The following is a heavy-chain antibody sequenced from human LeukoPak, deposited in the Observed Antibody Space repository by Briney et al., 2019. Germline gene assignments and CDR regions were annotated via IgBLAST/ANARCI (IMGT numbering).Heavy chain of an antibody. D-gene: IGHD6-6*01. CDR2: ISSDGSTK. CDR3: AKDLGAARLPDAFDI. CDR1: GFTFSSYA. Sequence: PGGSLRLSCAASGFTFSSYAMHWVRQAPGKGLEWVAAISSDGSTKYYADSVKGRFTISRDNSKNTLYLQMNSLRAEDTAVYYCAKDLGAARLPDAFDIWGQGTMVTVSS. V-gene: IGHV3-30-3*01. J-gene: IGHJ3*02.